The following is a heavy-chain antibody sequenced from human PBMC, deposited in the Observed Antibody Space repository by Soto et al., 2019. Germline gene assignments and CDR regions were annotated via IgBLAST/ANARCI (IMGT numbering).Heavy chain of an antibody. CDR1: GYSFTYYW. V-gene: IGHV5-51*01. J-gene: IGHJ4*02. Sequence: GESLKISCKASGYSFTYYWIGWVRQMPGKGLEWMGIIYPGDSDTTYSPSFQGQVTISADKSISTAYLHWSSLKASDTAMYYCARHRRDGYKRFDYWGQGTLVTVFS. CDR2: IYPGDSDT. D-gene: IGHD5-12*01. CDR3: ARHRRDGYKRFDY.